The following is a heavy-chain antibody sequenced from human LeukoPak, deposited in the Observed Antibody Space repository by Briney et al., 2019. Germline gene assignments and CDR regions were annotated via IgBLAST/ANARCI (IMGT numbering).Heavy chain of an antibody. CDR1: GGSFSGYY. CDR3: ASYRSGYSYGYAFDI. CDR2: INHSGST. V-gene: IGHV4-34*01. Sequence: SETLSLTCAVYGGSFSGYYWSWIRQPPGKGLEWIGEINHSGSTNYNPSLKSRVTISVDTSKNQFSLKLSSVTAADTAVYYCASYRSGYSYGYAFDIWGQGTMVTVSS. J-gene: IGHJ3*02. D-gene: IGHD5-18*01.